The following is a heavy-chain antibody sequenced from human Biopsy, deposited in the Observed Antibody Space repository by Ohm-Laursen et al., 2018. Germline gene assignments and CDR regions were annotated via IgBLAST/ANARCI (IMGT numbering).Heavy chain of an antibody. J-gene: IGHJ5*02. CDR2: INAKTGDT. Sequence: ATVKISCKASGYTFTGYHVHWVRQAPGQGLEWMGWINAKTGDTNYAQKFQGRVTMTRDTSISAAYVDLSSLRSDDTAVYYCTRGGYYYDSLAYYYWFDPWGQGTLVTVSS. D-gene: IGHD3-22*01. V-gene: IGHV1-2*02. CDR3: TRGGYYYDSLAYYYWFDP. CDR1: GYTFTGYH.